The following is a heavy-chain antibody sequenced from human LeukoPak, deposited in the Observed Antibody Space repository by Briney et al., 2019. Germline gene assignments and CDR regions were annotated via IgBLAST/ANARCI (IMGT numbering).Heavy chain of an antibody. CDR3: ARDRDSTIFGG. CDR1: GFTVSADY. J-gene: IGHJ4*02. V-gene: IGHV3-66*02. D-gene: IGHD3-3*01. CDR2: IYSGGDT. Sequence: GGSLRLSCAAFGFTVSADYMSWVRQAPGKGLEWVSIIYSGGDTYYADSVKGRFTISRDNSKNTLYLQMNSLRAEDTAVYYCARDRDSTIFGGWGQGTLVTVSS.